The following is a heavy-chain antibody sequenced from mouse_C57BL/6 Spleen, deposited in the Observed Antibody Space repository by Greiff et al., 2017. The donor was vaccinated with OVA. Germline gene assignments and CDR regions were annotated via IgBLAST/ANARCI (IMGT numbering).Heavy chain of an antibody. V-gene: IGHV1-74*01. CDR3: AMSYYGSSYCAY. CDR1: GYTFTSYW. J-gene: IGHJ3*01. CDR2: IHPSDSDT. D-gene: IGHD1-1*01. Sequence: QVQLKQPGAELVKPGASVKVSCKASGYTFTSYWMHWVKQRPGQGLEWIGRIHPSDSDTNYNQKFKGKATLTVDKSSSTAYVQLSSLTSEDAAVYYCAMSYYGSSYCAYWGQGTLVTVSA.